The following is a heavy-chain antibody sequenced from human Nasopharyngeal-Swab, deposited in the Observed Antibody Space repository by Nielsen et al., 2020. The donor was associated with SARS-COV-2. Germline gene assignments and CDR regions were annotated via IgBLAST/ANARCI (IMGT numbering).Heavy chain of an antibody. D-gene: IGHD1-26*01. CDR2: VYFSGST. CDR3: ARAANSGDWYFDL. CDR1: GGSISGYY. J-gene: IGHJ2*01. V-gene: IGHV4-59*13. Sequence: SETLSLTCSVSGGSISGYYWRWIRQPPGKGLEWIGYVYFSGSTNYNPSLKSRVTISVDTSKNQFSLKLTSVTAADTAVYYCARAANSGDWYFDLWGRGTLVTVSS.